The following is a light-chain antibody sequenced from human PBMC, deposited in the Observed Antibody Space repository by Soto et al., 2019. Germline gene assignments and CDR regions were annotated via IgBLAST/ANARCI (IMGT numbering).Light chain of an antibody. CDR3: QQYNNWPPWT. Sequence: EIVLTQSPGTLSLSPGERATLSCRASQSVSSSNLAWYQQKPGQAPRLLIYGASTRATGIPARFSGSGSGKEFTLTISSLQSEDFAVYYCQQYNNWPPWTFGQGTKVDIK. J-gene: IGKJ1*01. V-gene: IGKV3-15*01. CDR1: QSVSSSN. CDR2: GAS.